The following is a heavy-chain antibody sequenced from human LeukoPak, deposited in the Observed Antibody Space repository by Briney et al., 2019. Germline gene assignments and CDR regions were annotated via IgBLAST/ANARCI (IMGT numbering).Heavy chain of an antibody. J-gene: IGHJ4*02. CDR2: ISVYNGNT. V-gene: IGHV1-18*03. Sequence: ASVKVSCEASGYTFISYGISWVRQAPGQGLEWMGWISVYNGNTNYEQKLQGRVTMTTDTSTSTAYMELSSLRSEDMALYYCARGEIAAAGPDYWGQGTLVTVSS. CDR1: GYTFISYG. CDR3: ARGEIAAAGPDY. D-gene: IGHD6-13*01.